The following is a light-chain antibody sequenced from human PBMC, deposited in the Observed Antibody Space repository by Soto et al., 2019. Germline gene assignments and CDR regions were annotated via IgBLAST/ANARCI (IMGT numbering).Light chain of an antibody. CDR1: SADVGAYNS. CDR3: KSYTSRRTYV. V-gene: IGLV2-14*03. J-gene: IGLJ1*01. CDR2: DVS. Sequence: QSALTQPASVSGSPGQSITISCTGPSADVGAYNSVSWYQHHPGKAPKLIIYDVSSRSSGVSSRFSGSKSDNTASLTISGLQADDEADYYCKSYTSRRTYVFGTRTKLTVL.